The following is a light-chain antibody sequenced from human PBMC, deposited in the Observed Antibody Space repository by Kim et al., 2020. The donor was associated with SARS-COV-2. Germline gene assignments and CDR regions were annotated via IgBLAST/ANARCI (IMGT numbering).Light chain of an antibody. CDR2: DVT. J-gene: IGLJ2*01. V-gene: IGLV2-14*03. CDR1: NSDVGGYNY. CDR3: SSYTTSSTLVV. Sequence: QLLPIPWYGTNSDVGGYNYVSWYQQHPGKAPKRMIYDVTNRPSGGSNRFSGSKSGNTASLTISGLQTEDEADYYCSSYTTSSTLVVFGGGTQLTVL.